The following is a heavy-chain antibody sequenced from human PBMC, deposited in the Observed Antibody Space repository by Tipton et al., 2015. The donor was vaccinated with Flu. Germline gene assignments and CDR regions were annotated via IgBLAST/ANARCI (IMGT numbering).Heavy chain of an antibody. Sequence: QSGAEVKKPGESLKISCKGSGYSFTNYWIGWVRQMPGEGLEWMGIIYPGDSDTRYSPSFQGQVTISADKSISTAYLQWSSLKASDTAMYYCARKYCSTTNCYNTLDIWSQGTMVTVSS. CDR2: IYPGDSDT. V-gene: IGHV5-51*01. CDR3: ARKYCSTTNCYNTLDI. D-gene: IGHD2-2*02. J-gene: IGHJ3*02. CDR1: GYSFTNYW.